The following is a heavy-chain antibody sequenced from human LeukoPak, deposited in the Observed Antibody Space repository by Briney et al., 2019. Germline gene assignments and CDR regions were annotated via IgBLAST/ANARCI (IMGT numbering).Heavy chain of an antibody. D-gene: IGHD3-22*01. J-gene: IGHJ4*02. Sequence: GGSLRLSCAASGFTFDDYAMHWVRRAPGKGLEWVSGISWNSGSIGYADSVKGRFTISRDNAKNSLYLQMNSLRAEDTALYYCAKGTNYDSSGYSDYWGQGTLVTVSS. CDR1: GFTFDDYA. CDR2: ISWNSGSI. V-gene: IGHV3-9*01. CDR3: AKGTNYDSSGYSDY.